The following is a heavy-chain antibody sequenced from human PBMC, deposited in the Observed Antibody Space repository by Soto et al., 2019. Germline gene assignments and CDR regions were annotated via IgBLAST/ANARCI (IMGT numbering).Heavy chain of an antibody. CDR3: VRDGHCIHTSCYGNWFHP. CDR1: GFTFSTYW. J-gene: IGHJ5*02. V-gene: IGHV3-74*01. CDR2: INSDASHT. D-gene: IGHD2-2*01. Sequence: PGGPLRLSCAASGFTFSTYWMHWIRQVPGKGLEWVSRINSDASHTYYADSVKGRFTISRDNAKNTLHLEMNSLRAEDTAVYYCVRDGHCIHTSCYGNWFHPWGQGNLATVSS.